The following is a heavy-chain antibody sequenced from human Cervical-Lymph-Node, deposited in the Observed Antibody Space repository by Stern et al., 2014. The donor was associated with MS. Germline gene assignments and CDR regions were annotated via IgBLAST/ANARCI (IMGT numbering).Heavy chain of an antibody. CDR3: ARTYSGYDYGVDY. J-gene: IGHJ4*02. D-gene: IGHD5-12*01. CDR1: GFSLSNARMG. V-gene: IGHV2-26*01. Sequence: DSGPVLVKPTETLKLTCTVSGFSLSNARMGVSWIRQPPGKALDGLANIFSNDEKSYSTSLKSRLTISKDTSKSQVVLTMTNMDPVDTATYYCARTYSGYDYGVDYWGQGTLVTVSS. CDR2: IFSNDEK.